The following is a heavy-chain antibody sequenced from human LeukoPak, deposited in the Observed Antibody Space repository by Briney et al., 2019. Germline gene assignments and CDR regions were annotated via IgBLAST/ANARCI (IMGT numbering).Heavy chain of an antibody. CDR1: SGSISTYY. CDR3: ASSSWSYYYYMDV. D-gene: IGHD6-13*01. J-gene: IGHJ6*03. CDR2: IYTSGST. Sequence: PSETLSLTCTVSSGSISTYYWSWIRQPAGKGLEWIGRIYTSGSTNYNPSLKSRVTISVDTSKNQFSLKLSSVTAADTAVYYCASSSWSYYYYMDVWGKGTTVTVSS. V-gene: IGHV4-4*07.